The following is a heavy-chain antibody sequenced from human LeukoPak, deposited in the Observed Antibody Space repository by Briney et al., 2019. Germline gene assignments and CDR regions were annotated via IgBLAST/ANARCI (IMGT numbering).Heavy chain of an antibody. CDR2: INSDGSST. D-gene: IGHD5-18*01. J-gene: IGHJ4*02. Sequence: GGSLRLSCAASGLSISSDWMHWVRHVPGRGLVWVSRINSDGSSTSYADSVKGRFTISRDNAKNTLYLQMNSLRAEDTAVYYCARVSYGYGNFDYWGQGTLVTVSS. CDR3: ARVSYGYGNFDY. CDR1: GLSISSDW. V-gene: IGHV3-74*01.